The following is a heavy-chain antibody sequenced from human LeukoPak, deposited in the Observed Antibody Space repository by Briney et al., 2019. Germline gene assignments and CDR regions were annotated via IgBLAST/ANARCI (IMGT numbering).Heavy chain of an antibody. CDR2: ISSSGSII. Sequence: GGSLRLSCAAPGFTFSSYSMNWVRQAPGKGLEWVSYISSSGSIIYYADSVKGRFTISRDNAKNSLYLQMSSLRAGDTAVYYCARDRSKGDFDYWGQGTLVTVSS. V-gene: IGHV3-48*01. D-gene: IGHD2-2*01. CDR3: ARDRSKGDFDY. CDR1: GFTFSSYS. J-gene: IGHJ4*02.